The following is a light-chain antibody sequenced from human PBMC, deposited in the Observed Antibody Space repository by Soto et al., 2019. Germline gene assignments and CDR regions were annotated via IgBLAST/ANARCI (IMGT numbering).Light chain of an antibody. Sequence: QSVLTQPPSVSAAPGQRVTISCSGSSSNIGGNSVSWYQQLPGTAPKLLIYDDDKRPSGIPDRFSGSKSGTSATLGITGFQTGDEADYYCGSWDSSLSAYVFGTGTKAPS. CDR1: SSNIGGNS. CDR2: DDD. J-gene: IGLJ1*01. CDR3: GSWDSSLSAYV. V-gene: IGLV1-51*01.